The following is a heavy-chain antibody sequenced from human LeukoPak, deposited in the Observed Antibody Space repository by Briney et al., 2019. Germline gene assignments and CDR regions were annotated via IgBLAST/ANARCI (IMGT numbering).Heavy chain of an antibody. CDR3: ARAERNYYYGMDV. J-gene: IGHJ6*02. Sequence: PGGSLRLSCAASGFTFSSYWMSWVRQAPGKGLEWVALISYDGSNKYYADSVKGRFTISRDNSKNTLYLQMNSLRAEDTAVYYCARAERNYYYGMDVWGQGTTVTVSS. CDR2: ISYDGSNK. V-gene: IGHV3-30-3*01. CDR1: GFTFSSYW.